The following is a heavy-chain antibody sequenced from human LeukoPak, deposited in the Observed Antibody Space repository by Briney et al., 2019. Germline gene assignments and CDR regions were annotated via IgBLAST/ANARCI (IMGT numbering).Heavy chain of an antibody. V-gene: IGHV3-48*04. J-gene: IGHJ6*03. D-gene: IGHD6-13*01. CDR2: ISSSGSTI. CDR3: AREGIAAAGTWYGGYYYYYMDG. Sequence: GGSLRLSCAASGFTFSSYGMSWVRQAPGKGLEWVSYISSSGSTIYYADSVKGRFTISRDNAKNSLYLQMNSLRAEDTAVYYCAREGIAAAGTWYGGYYYYYMDGWGKGTTVTISS. CDR1: GFTFSSYG.